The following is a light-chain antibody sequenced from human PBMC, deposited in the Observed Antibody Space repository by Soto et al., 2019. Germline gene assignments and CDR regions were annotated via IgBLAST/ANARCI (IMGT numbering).Light chain of an antibody. CDR1: SGHSSYA. CDR2: VNSDGSH. Sequence: QPVLTQSPSASASLGASVKLTCTLSSGHSSYAIAWHQQQPEKGPRYLMKVNSDGSHRKGDGIPDRFSGSSSGAERYLTISSLQSEDEADYYCQTWGTGFAVFGGGTKLTVL. V-gene: IGLV4-69*01. J-gene: IGLJ2*01. CDR3: QTWGTGFAV.